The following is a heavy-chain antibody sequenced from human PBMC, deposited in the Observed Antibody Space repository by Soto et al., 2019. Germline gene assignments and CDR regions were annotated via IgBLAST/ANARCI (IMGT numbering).Heavy chain of an antibody. CDR2: ISGSGGST. CDR3: AKAYCSGGSCFPRCYYYYGMDV. CDR1: GFTFSSYA. V-gene: IGHV3-23*01. J-gene: IGHJ6*02. D-gene: IGHD2-15*01. Sequence: GSLRLSCAASGFTFSSYAMSWVRQAPGKGLEWVSAISGSGGSTYYADSVKGRFTISRDNSKNTLYLQMNSLRAEDTAVYYCAKAYCSGGSCFPRCYYYYGMDVWGQGTTVTVSS.